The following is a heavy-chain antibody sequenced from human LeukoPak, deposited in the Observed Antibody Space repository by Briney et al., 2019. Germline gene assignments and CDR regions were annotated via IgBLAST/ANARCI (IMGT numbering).Heavy chain of an antibody. CDR1: GGSISSSTYY. CDR2: IYYSGST. J-gene: IGHJ4*02. D-gene: IGHD3/OR15-3a*01. Sequence: SETLSLTCTVSGGSISSSTYYWGWIRQPPGKGLEWIGSIYYSGSTYYNPSLKSRVTISVDTSKNQFSLKLSSVTAADTAVYYCARIKGTGMWYFDYWGQGTLVTVSS. CDR3: ARIKGTGMWYFDY. V-gene: IGHV4-39*01.